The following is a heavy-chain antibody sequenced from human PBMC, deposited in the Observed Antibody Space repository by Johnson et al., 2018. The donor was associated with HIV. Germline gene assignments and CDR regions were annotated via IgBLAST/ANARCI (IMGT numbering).Heavy chain of an antibody. CDR2: IKQDGSEK. Sequence: VQLVESGGGLVQPGGSLRLSCAASGFTFSTYWMSWVRQAPGKGLEWVANIKQDGSEKYYVDSVKGRFTISRDNAKNSLYLQMNSLRAEDTAVYYCARASYVDAFGIWGKGQWSPSLQ. J-gene: IGHJ3*02. CDR1: GFTFSTYW. D-gene: IGHD1-26*01. CDR3: ARASYVDAFGI. V-gene: IGHV3-7*04.